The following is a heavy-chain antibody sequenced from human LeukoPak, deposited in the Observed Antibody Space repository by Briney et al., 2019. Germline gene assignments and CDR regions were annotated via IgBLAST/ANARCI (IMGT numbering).Heavy chain of an antibody. CDR3: AGARNSITWFFY. CDR2: IFYTGST. J-gene: IGHJ4*02. V-gene: IGHV4-39*07. CDR1: GDSISTSAYY. Sequence: SETLSLTCSVSGDSISTSAYYWGWIRQSPGKGLEWIATIFYTGSTYSNPSLKRRVTISLDTSKNHFSLQLSSVTAADTAIYYCAGARNSITWFFYWGQGTLVTVSS. D-gene: IGHD6-13*01.